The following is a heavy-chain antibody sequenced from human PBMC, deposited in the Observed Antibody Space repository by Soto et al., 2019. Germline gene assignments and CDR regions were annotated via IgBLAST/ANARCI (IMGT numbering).Heavy chain of an antibody. Sequence: ASETLSLTCAVSGGSINSRCWWSWVRQSPGKGLEWIGEIYHSGSTNYNPSLKSRVTISVDKSKNQFSLNLSSVTAADTAVYYCARDQNGSGNYYTRYFDYWGQGTLVTVS. CDR2: IYHSGST. CDR1: GGSINSRCW. J-gene: IGHJ4*02. V-gene: IGHV4-4*02. CDR3: ARDQNGSGNYYTRYFDY. D-gene: IGHD3-10*01.